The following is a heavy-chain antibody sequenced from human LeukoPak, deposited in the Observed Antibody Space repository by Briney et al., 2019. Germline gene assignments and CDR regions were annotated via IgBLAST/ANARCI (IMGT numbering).Heavy chain of an antibody. J-gene: IGHJ4*02. V-gene: IGHV3-21*01. Sequence: PGGSLRLSCAASGFTFNSMNWVRQAPRKGLEWVSSISTSSSYIYYADSVKGRFTISRDNARNSLYLQMNSLRAEDTAVYYCARDRDWNSGFDYWGQGTLVTVSS. CDR1: GFTFNS. D-gene: IGHD1-7*01. CDR2: ISTSSSYI. CDR3: ARDRDWNSGFDY.